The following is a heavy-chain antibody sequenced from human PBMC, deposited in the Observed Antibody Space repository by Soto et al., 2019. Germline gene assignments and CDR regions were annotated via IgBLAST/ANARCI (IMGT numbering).Heavy chain of an antibody. V-gene: IGHV3-48*02. CDR3: ARDPFSSSWDEGDY. J-gene: IGHJ4*02. CDR2: ISSSSGNI. D-gene: IGHD6-13*01. CDR1: RFTFISYS. Sequence: EVQLVESGGGLVQPGGSLRLSCAASRFTFISYSMNWVRQAPGKGLEWISYISSSSGNIHYADSVKGRFTISRDNAKNSLYLQMNSLRDEDTAVYYCARDPFSSSWDEGDYWGQGTLVTVSS.